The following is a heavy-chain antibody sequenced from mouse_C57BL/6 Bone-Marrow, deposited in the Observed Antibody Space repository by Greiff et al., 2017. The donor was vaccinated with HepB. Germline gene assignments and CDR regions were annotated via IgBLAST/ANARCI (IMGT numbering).Heavy chain of an antibody. CDR1: GFTFSDYG. CDR3: ARGGGEGFAY. Sequence: EVQLQESGGGLVKPGGSLKLSCAASGFTFSDYGMHWVRQAPEKGLEWVAYISSGSSTIYYADTVKGRFTISRDNAKNTLFLQMTSLRSEDTAMYYCARGGGEGFAYWGQGTTLTVSS. J-gene: IGHJ2*01. V-gene: IGHV5-17*01. CDR2: ISSGSSTI.